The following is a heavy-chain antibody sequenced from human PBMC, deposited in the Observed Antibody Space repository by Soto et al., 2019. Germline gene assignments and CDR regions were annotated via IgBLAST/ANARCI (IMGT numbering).Heavy chain of an antibody. CDR2: VFGNGAGTP. D-gene: IGHD2-15*01. J-gene: IGHJ4*02. CDR1: GGPFTGDY. V-gene: IGHV4-4*07. CDR3: ARDLPPYGGRRSPPTGAFED. Sequence: SDTLSLTCSVSGGPFTGDYWSWIRQPAGKGLQWIGRVFGNGAGTPIYNSLLKSRARMSADPSKRQFSLTLTSVTAADTAVYYCARDLPPYGGRRSPPTGAFEDWGQGIMVTVSS.